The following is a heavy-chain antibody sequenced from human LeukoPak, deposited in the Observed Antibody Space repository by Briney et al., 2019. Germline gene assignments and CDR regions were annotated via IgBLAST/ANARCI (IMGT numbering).Heavy chain of an antibody. J-gene: IGHJ5*02. V-gene: IGHV4-61*01. CDR3: AKDVAQYRWELPGWFDP. Sequence: SETLSLTCTVSGGSVSSGLHYWNWIRQPPGKGLEWIGYIYYRGSTDYNPSLKSRVTMSVDTSKNQFSLKLRSVTAADTALYYCAKDVAQYRWELPGWFDPWGQGTLVTVSS. CDR1: GGSVSSGLHY. CDR2: IYYRGST. D-gene: IGHD1-26*01.